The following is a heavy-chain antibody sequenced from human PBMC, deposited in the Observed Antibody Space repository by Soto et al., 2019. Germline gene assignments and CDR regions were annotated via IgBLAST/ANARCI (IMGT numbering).Heavy chain of an antibody. Sequence: ASVKVSCKASGYTFTSYDIDWVRQATGQGLEWMGWMNPNSGNTGYAQKFQGRVTMTRNTSMSTAYMELSSLRSEDTAVYYCARGYCSSTSCYSYYYGMDVWGQGTTVTVSS. J-gene: IGHJ6*02. V-gene: IGHV1-8*02. D-gene: IGHD2-2*01. CDR2: MNPNSGNT. CDR1: GYTFTSYD. CDR3: ARGYCSSTSCYSYYYGMDV.